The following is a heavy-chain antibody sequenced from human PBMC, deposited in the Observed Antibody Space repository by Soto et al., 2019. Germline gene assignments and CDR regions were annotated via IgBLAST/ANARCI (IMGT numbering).Heavy chain of an antibody. CDR3: AKDPPQTGTTFDY. CDR2: INRSGGST. D-gene: IGHD1-1*01. CDR1: GFTFSVFS. Sequence: SLRLSCAASGFTFSVFSMGWVRQAPEKGLEWVSTINRSGGSTYYGDSVKGRFTISRDNSKNMLYLQMNSLTVEDTAVYYCAKDPPQTGTTFDYWGQGTLVTVSS. V-gene: IGHV3-23*01. J-gene: IGHJ4*02.